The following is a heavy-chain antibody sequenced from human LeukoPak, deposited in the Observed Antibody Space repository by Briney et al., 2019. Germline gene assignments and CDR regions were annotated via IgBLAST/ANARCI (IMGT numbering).Heavy chain of an antibody. CDR1: GFTFSSYA. CDR3: AKESSSSRCNFDY. D-gene: IGHD2-2*01. CDR2: IDTSGGHT. Sequence: GGSLRLSCAASGFTFSSYAMSWVRQAPGKGLEWVSAIDTSGGHTYYADSVKGRFTISRDNSENTLYLQMNSLRAEDTAVYYCAKESSSSRCNFDYWGQGTLVTVSS. J-gene: IGHJ4*02. V-gene: IGHV3-23*01.